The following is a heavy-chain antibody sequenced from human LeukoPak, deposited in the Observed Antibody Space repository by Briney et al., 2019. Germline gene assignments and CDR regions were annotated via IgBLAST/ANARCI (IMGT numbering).Heavy chain of an antibody. CDR1: GFTFSSYA. J-gene: IGHJ4*02. CDR2: ISDSGDYT. CDR3: AKDTSIGKYCTNGVCSPFDY. Sequence: GGSLTLSCAGSGFTFSSYAMSWVRQAPGQGLEWVSVISDSGDYTSYADSVRGRFTISRDNSRNTLYLQMIGLRPEDTAVYYCAKDTSIGKYCTNGVCSPFDYWGQGTLVTVSS. V-gene: IGHV3-23*01. D-gene: IGHD2-8*01.